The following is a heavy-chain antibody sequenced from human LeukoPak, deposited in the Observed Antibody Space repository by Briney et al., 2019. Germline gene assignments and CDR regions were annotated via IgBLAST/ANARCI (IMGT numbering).Heavy chain of an antibody. V-gene: IGHV3-49*03. D-gene: IGHD3-9*01. CDR3: TRVGGWYDILGVPLTHKYYFDY. Sequence: PGGSLRLSCTASGFSFGDYAMSWFRQAPGKGLEWVGFIRSKAYGGTTEYAASVKGRFIISRDDSKSIAYLQMNSLKTEDTAVYYCTRVGGWYDILGVPLTHKYYFDYWGQGTLVTVSS. J-gene: IGHJ4*02. CDR2: IRSKAYGGTT. CDR1: GFSFGDYA.